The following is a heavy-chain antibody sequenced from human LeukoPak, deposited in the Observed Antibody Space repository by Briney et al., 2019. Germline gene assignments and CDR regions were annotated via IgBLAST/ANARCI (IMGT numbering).Heavy chain of an antibody. Sequence: SETLSLTCTVSGGSISSYYWSWIRQPPGKGLEWIGYMYYSGSTNYNPSLWSRVTISVDTSKNQFSLKLSSVTAADTAVYYCVSQQVVPLWDQGTLVTVSS. J-gene: IGHJ4*02. D-gene: IGHD6-13*01. CDR3: VSQQVVPL. CDR1: GGSISSYY. V-gene: IGHV4-59*01. CDR2: MYYSGST.